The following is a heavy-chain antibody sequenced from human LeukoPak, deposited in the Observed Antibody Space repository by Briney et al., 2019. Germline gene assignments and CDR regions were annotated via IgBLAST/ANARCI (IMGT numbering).Heavy chain of an antibody. CDR1: GFTFSSYA. D-gene: IGHD2-2*01. V-gene: IGHV3-23*01. Sequence: GGSLRLSCAASGFTFSSYAMSWVRQAPGKGLEWVSAVSGSGISTYYADSVKGRFTISRDNSKNTLHLQMNSLRVEDTAVYYCAAIYCSSSSCYAFYYWGQGILGTVSS. CDR3: AAIYCSSSSCYAFYY. J-gene: IGHJ4*02. CDR2: VSGSGIST.